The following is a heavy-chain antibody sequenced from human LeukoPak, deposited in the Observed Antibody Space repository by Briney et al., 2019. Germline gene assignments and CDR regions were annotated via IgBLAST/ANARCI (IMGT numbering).Heavy chain of an antibody. J-gene: IGHJ4*02. CDR1: GGSISSGGYS. Sequence: SETLSLTCAVSGGSISSGGYSWSWIRQPPGKGLEWIGYIYHSASTYYNPSLKSRVTISVDRSKNQFSLKLSSVTAADTAVYYCASSTWGTVVDYWGQGTLVTVSS. D-gene: IGHD1-26*01. CDR2: IYHSAST. V-gene: IGHV4-30-2*01. CDR3: ASSTWGTVVDY.